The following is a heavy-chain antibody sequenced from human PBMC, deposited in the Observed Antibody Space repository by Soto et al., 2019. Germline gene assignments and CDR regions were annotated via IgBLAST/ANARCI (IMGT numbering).Heavy chain of an antibody. J-gene: IGHJ4*02. V-gene: IGHV3-15*01. CDR1: GFTFSNAW. D-gene: IGHD6-19*01. CDR3: TTDSYSSGWSALNFDY. CDR2: IKGKTDGGTT. Sequence: GGSLRLSCAASGFTFSNAWMSWVRQAPGKGLEWVGRIKGKTDGGTTDYAAPVKGRFTIARDDSKNTLYLQMNSLKTEDTVFYYCTTDSYSSGWSALNFDYWGQGTLVTVSS.